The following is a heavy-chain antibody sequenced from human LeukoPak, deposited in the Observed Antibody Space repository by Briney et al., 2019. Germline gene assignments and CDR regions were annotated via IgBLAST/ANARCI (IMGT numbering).Heavy chain of an antibody. CDR2: IYSGDSDT. J-gene: IGHJ4*02. Sequence: GESLKISCKGSGYSFTSYWIGWVRQMPGKGLEWMGIIYSGDSDTRYSPSFQGQVTISADKSISNAYLQWSSLKASDTGMYYCARRSVCSSSSCYLVWGQGTLVTVSS. CDR3: ARRSVCSSSSCYLV. CDR1: GYSFTSYW. V-gene: IGHV5-51*01. D-gene: IGHD2-2*01.